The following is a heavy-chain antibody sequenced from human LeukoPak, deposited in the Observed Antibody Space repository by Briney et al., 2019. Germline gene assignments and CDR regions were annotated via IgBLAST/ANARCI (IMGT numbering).Heavy chain of an antibody. J-gene: IGHJ4*02. V-gene: IGHV3-43*01. CDR3: AKESDGGSFDIDY. CDR1: GFTFDDYT. CDR2: ISWDGGSR. D-gene: IGHD1-26*01. Sequence: GGSLRLSCAASGFTFDDYTIHWVRQAPGKGLEWVSLISWDGGSRYYADSVKGRFTISRDNSKNSLYLQMNSLGIEDTALYYCAKESDGGSFDIDYWGQGTLVTVSS.